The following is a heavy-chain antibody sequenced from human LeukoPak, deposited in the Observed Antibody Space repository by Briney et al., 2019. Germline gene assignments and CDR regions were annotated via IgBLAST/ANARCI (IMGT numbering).Heavy chain of an antibody. CDR2: IWYDGSNK. CDR3: ARYLRWPGIAAAGSGGPMDV. Sequence: GGSLRLSCAASGFTFSSYGMHWVRQAPGKGLEWVAVIWYDGSNKYYADSVKGRFTISRDNSKNTLYLQMNSLRAEDTAVYYCARYLRWPGIAAAGSGGPMDVWGQGTTVTVSS. CDR1: GFTFSSYG. J-gene: IGHJ6*02. D-gene: IGHD6-13*01. V-gene: IGHV3-33*01.